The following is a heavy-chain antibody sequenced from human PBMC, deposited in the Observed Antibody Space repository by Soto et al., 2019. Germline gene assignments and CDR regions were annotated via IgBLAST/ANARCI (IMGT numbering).Heavy chain of an antibody. D-gene: IGHD2-2*01. CDR2: ISAYNGNT. Sequence: ASVPVSFQASGYTFHSYGISWLRQAPGQGLEWMGWISAYNGNTNYAQKVQGRVTMTTDTSTSTAYMELRSLRSDDTAVYYCARDLEYQPQYPWGQGTLVTVSS. J-gene: IGHJ5*02. V-gene: IGHV1-18*04. CDR1: GYTFHSYG. CDR3: ARDLEYQPQYP.